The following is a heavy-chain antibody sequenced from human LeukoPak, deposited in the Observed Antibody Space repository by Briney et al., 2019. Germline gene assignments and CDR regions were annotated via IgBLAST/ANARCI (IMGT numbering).Heavy chain of an antibody. Sequence: SETLSLTCAVYGGSFSGYYWSWIRQPPGKGLEWIGSIYYSGSTYYNPSLKSRVTISVDTSKNQFSLKLSSVTAADTAVYYCARQNVLLWFGEGWGQGTLVTVSS. CDR1: GGSFSGYY. J-gene: IGHJ4*02. D-gene: IGHD3-10*01. V-gene: IGHV4-34*01. CDR2: IYYSGST. CDR3: ARQNVLLWFGEG.